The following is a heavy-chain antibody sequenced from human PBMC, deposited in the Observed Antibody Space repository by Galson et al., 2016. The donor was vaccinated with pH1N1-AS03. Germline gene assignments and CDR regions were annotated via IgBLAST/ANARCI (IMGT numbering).Heavy chain of an antibody. CDR3: ARDANYDFWSGHDAFDI. D-gene: IGHD3-3*01. V-gene: IGHV1-69*06. Sequence: SVKVSCKASGGTFSRYAISWVRQAPGQGLEWMGGIIAMFGTANYAQKVQGRVTITADKSTSTAYMELSSLRSEDTAVYYCARDANYDFWSGHDAFDIWGQGTMVTVSS. CDR1: GGTFSRYA. J-gene: IGHJ3*02. CDR2: IIAMFGTA.